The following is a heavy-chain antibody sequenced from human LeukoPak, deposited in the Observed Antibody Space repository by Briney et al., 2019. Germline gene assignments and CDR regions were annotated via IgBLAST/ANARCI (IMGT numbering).Heavy chain of an antibody. D-gene: IGHD3-10*01. Sequence: GGSLRLSCAASGFTFSSYSMNWVRQAPGKGLEWVSYISSSGSTIYYADSVKGRFTISRDNTKNSLYLQMNSLRAEDTAVYYCAGYYYGSGSYYDNAFDIWGQGTMVTVSS. V-gene: IGHV3-48*04. CDR2: ISSSGSTI. J-gene: IGHJ3*02. CDR3: AGYYYGSGSYYDNAFDI. CDR1: GFTFSSYS.